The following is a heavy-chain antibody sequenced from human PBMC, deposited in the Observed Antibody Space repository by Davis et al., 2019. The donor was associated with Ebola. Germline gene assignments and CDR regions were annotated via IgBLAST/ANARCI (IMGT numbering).Heavy chain of an antibody. CDR2: ISGSGGST. D-gene: IGHD3-10*01. Sequence: GGSLRLSCAASGFTFSSNSMNWVRQAPGKGLEWVSAISGSGGSTYYADSVKGRFTISRDNSKNTLYLQMNSLRAEDTAVYYCASGNPMVRGVIISYPAFDYWGQGTLVTVSS. V-gene: IGHV3-23*01. CDR1: GFTFSSNS. CDR3: ASGNPMVRGVIISYPAFDY. J-gene: IGHJ4*02.